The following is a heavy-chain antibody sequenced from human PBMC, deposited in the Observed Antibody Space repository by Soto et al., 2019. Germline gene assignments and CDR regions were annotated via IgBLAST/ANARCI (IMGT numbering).Heavy chain of an antibody. J-gene: IGHJ6*02. V-gene: IGHV1-69*13. D-gene: IGHD6-13*01. Sequence: GASVKVSCKASGGTFSSYAISWVRQAPGQGLEWMGGIIPIFGTANYAQKFQGRVTITADESTSTAYMELSSLRSEDTAVYYCAREHSSSWDYYYYGMGVWGQGTKVTVS. CDR3: AREHSSSWDYYYYGMGV. CDR1: GGTFSSYA. CDR2: IIPIFGTA.